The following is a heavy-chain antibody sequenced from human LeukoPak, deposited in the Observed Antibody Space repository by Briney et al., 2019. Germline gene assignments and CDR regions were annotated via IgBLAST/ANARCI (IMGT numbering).Heavy chain of an antibody. J-gene: IGHJ4*02. Sequence: PGGSLRLSCAAPGFTFSSYAMSWVRQAPGKGLEWVSAVSGSGGSTYYADSVKGRFTIPRDNSKNTLYLQMNSLRAEDTAVYYCARYYDFWSGYYWGFDYWGQGTLVTVSS. CDR2: VSGSGGST. V-gene: IGHV3-23*01. CDR1: GFTFSSYA. CDR3: ARYYDFWSGYYWGFDY. D-gene: IGHD3-3*01.